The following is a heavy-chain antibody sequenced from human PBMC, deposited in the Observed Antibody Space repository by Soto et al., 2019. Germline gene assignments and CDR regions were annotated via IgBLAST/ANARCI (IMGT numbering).Heavy chain of an antibody. CDR3: AKMSSENYYDPVFS. CDR1: GFTFSDYY. CDR2: ISSSGNII. Sequence: QVQLVESGGGLVKTGGSLRIACEASGFTFSDYYMSWVRQAPGKGLEWVSYISSSGNIIYYADSVKGRFTISRDNAKNSVYLQMNSLRAEDTALYFCAKMSSENYYDPVFSWGQGTLVTVSS. D-gene: IGHD3-22*01. V-gene: IGHV3-11*01. J-gene: IGHJ4*02.